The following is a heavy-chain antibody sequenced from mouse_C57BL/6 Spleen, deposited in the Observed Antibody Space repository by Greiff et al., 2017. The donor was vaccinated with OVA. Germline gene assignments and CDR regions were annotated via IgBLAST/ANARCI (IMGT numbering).Heavy chain of an antibody. Sequence: QVQLQQPGAELVRPGTSVKLSCKASGYTFTSYWMHWVKQRPGQGLEWIEVIDPSDSYTNYNQKFKGKATLTVDTSSRTAYMQLSSLTSEDSAVYYCARERTTVVEGAMDYWGQGTSVTVSS. CDR2: IDPSDSYT. CDR3: ARERTTVVEGAMDY. V-gene: IGHV1-59*01. J-gene: IGHJ4*01. CDR1: GYTFTSYW. D-gene: IGHD1-1*01.